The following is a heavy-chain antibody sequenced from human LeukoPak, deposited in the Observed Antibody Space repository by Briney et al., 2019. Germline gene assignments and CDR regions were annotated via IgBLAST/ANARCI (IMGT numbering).Heavy chain of an antibody. Sequence: PGGSLRLSCAASGFTFSGSAMHWVRQASGKGLEWVGRIRSKANSYATAYAASVKGRFTISRDDSKNTAYLQMNSLKTEDTAVYYCTSRTLYCSSTSCNDYWGQGTLVTVSS. J-gene: IGHJ4*02. D-gene: IGHD2-2*01. CDR1: GFTFSGSA. CDR3: TSRTLYCSSTSCNDY. CDR2: IRSKANSYAT. V-gene: IGHV3-73*01.